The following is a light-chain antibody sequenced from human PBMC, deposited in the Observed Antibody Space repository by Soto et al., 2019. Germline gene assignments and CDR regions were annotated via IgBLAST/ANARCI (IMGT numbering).Light chain of an antibody. CDR2: GAS. J-gene: IGKJ2*02. CDR1: QSISSY. Sequence: DIQMTQSPSSLSASVGDRVAITCRASQSISSYLNWYQQKPGKAPNPLIYGASSLQGGVPPRFSGSGSGSDFTLTISSLQPEDVVTYDCEQTYNTPPCTFGQGTKVEIK. CDR3: EQTYNTPPCT. V-gene: IGKV1-39*01.